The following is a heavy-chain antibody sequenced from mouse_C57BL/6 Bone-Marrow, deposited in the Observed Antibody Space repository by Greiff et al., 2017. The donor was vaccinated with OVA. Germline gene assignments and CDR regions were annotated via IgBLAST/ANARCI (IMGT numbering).Heavy chain of an antibody. J-gene: IGHJ2*01. Sequence: QVQLQQPGAELVKPGASVKLSCKASGYTFTSYWMHWVKQRPGQGLEWIGMIHPNSGSTNYNEKFKSKATLTVDKSSSTAYMNLSSLTSEDSAVYYCARKDWDGFDYWGQGTTLTVSS. CDR1: GYTFTSYW. D-gene: IGHD4-1*01. CDR2: IHPNSGST. CDR3: ARKDWDGFDY. V-gene: IGHV1-64*01.